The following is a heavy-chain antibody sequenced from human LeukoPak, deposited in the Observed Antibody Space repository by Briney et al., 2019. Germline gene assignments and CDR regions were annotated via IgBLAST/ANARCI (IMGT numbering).Heavy chain of an antibody. CDR3: ARDSATVTTGSYYYYGMDV. J-gene: IGHJ6*02. Sequence: GASVKVSCKASGYTFTSYGISWVRQAPGQGLEWMGWISAYNGNTNYAQKLQGRVTMTTDTSTGTAYMELRSLRSDDTAVYYCARDSATVTTGSYYYYGMDVWGQGTTVTVSS. D-gene: IGHD4-11*01. CDR1: GYTFTSYG. V-gene: IGHV1-18*01. CDR2: ISAYNGNT.